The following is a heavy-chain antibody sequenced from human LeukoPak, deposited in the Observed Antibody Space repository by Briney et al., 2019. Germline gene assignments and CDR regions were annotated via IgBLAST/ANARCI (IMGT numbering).Heavy chain of an antibody. V-gene: IGHV3-49*03. D-gene: IGHD4-23*01. CDR1: GFTFGDYA. Sequence: GGSLRLSCTASGFTFGDYAMSWFRQAPGKGLEWVGFIRSKAYGGTTEYAASVKGRFTISRDDSKSIAYLQMNSLKTEDTAVYYCIRVLRGYGGYYFDYWGQGTLVTVSS. J-gene: IGHJ4*02. CDR2: IRSKAYGGTT. CDR3: IRVLRGYGGYYFDY.